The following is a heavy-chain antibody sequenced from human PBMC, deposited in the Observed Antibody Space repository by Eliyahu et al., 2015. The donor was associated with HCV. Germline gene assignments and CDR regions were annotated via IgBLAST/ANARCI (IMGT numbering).Heavy chain of an antibody. V-gene: IGHV3-30-3*01. Sequence: QVQXVESGGGVVQPGXSLRLSCXAXGFTFSSXAMHWVRQGPGKGLEWVAVISYDGSNKYYADSVKGRFTIXRDNSKNTLYLQMNSLRAEDTAVYYCARSDDYYDSSGYYEYWGQGTLVTASS. J-gene: IGHJ4*02. CDR3: ARSDDYYDSSGYYEY. CDR1: GFTFSSXA. CDR2: ISYDGSNK. D-gene: IGHD3-22*01.